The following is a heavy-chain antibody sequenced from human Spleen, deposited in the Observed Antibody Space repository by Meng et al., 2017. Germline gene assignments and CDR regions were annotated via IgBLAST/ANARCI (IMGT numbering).Heavy chain of an antibody. D-gene: IGHD5-12*01. CDR3: AKGYSSIYNGGWFDP. Sequence: LSLTCAASGFRFGDYAMHWVRQIPGKGLEWISGISWHSGSLGYADSVKGRFTISRDNAENSLFLQMNSLRPEDTALYHCAKGYSSIYNGGWFDPWGQGTPVTVSS. V-gene: IGHV3-9*01. CDR1: GFRFGDYA. CDR2: ISWHSGSL. J-gene: IGHJ5*02.